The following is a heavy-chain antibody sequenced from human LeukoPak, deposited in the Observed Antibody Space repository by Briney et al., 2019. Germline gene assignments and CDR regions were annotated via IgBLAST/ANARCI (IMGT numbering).Heavy chain of an antibody. CDR3: ARAPATSPYSWEGDAFDI. Sequence: GGSLRLSCAASGFTFSSYSMNWVRQAPGKGLEWVSSISSSSSYIYYADSVKGRFTISRDNAKNSLYLQMNSLRAEDTAVYYCARAPATSPYSWEGDAFDIWSQGTMVTVSS. D-gene: IGHD5-12*01. CDR2: ISSSSSYI. CDR1: GFTFSSYS. J-gene: IGHJ3*02. V-gene: IGHV3-21*01.